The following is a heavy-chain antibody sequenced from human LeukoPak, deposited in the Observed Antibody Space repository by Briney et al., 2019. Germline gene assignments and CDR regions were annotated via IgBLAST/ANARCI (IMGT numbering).Heavy chain of an antibody. J-gene: IGHJ5*02. V-gene: IGHV3-21*01. Sequence: GGSLRLSCAASGFTFSSYSMNWVRQAPGKGLEWVSSISSSSSYIYYADSVKGRFTISRDNAKNSLYLQTNSLRAEDTAVYYCARDSEQQLPPRGWFDPWGQGTLVTVSS. D-gene: IGHD6-13*01. CDR2: ISSSSSYI. CDR3: ARDSEQQLPPRGWFDP. CDR1: GFTFSSYS.